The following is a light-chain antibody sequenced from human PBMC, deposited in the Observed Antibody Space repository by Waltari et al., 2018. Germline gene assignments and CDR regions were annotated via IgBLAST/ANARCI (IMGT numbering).Light chain of an antibody. CDR3: QVWDTSAV. CDR2: QDN. V-gene: IGLV3-1*01. J-gene: IGLJ2*01. Sequence: SLEVTQSAPVSVSPGQTARVPCPGANLGDTYVSWYQQRPGQPPTLVIYQDNKRPPGIPERFSGSNSGNTATLTISGTQALDEGDYHCQVWDTSAVFGGGTKLTVL. CDR1: NLGDTY.